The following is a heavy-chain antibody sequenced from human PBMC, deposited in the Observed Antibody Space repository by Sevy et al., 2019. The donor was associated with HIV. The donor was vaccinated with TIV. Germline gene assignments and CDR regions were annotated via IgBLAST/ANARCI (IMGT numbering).Heavy chain of an antibody. Sequence: GGSLRLSCAASGFTFSNYEMYWVRQAPGKGLEWVATIGSRGADTRYADSVRGRFAISRDDSVNTVFLQMSSLRADDTAIYYCAKLPGPVSMAGDYWGQGTVVTVSS. D-gene: IGHD6-19*01. V-gene: IGHV3-23*01. CDR3: AKLPGPVSMAGDY. CDR1: GFTFSNYE. CDR2: IGSRGADT. J-gene: IGHJ4*02.